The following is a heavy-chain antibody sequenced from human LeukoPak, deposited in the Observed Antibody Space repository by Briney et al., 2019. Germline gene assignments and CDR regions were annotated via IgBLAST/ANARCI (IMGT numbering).Heavy chain of an antibody. CDR1: GYTLTELS. J-gene: IGHJ6*02. Sequence: ASVKVSCKVSGYTLTELSMHWVRQAPGKGLEWMGGFDPEDGETIYAQKFQGRVTITADESTSTAYMELSSLRSEDTAVYYCAREKAREIVGATSSFGYYGMDVWGQGTTVTVSS. V-gene: IGHV1-24*01. D-gene: IGHD1-26*01. CDR2: FDPEDGET. CDR3: AREKAREIVGATSSFGYYGMDV.